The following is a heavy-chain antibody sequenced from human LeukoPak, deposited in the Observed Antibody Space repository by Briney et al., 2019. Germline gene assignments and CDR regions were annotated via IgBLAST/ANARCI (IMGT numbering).Heavy chain of an antibody. J-gene: IGHJ3*02. D-gene: IGHD1-26*01. CDR3: AREGGGDAFDI. Sequence: GGSLRLSCAASGFTFSSYEMNWVRQAPGKGLEWVAYISGSGGSIYYADSVKGRFTISRDNAKNSLYLQMNSLRAEDTAVYYCAREGGGDAFDIWGQGTLVTVSS. CDR2: ISGSGGSI. CDR1: GFTFSSYE. V-gene: IGHV3-48*03.